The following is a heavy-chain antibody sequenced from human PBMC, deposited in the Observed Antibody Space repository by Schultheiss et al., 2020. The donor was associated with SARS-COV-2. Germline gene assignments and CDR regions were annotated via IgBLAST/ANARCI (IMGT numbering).Heavy chain of an antibody. V-gene: IGHV4-59*12. CDR1: GGSISSYY. CDR3: ARVPIRRYYDTSGFYFHSLRDAFDI. J-gene: IGHJ3*02. CDR2: IYYSGST. Sequence: SETLSLTCSVSGGSISSYYWSWIRQPPGKGLEWIGYIYYSGSTYYNPSLKSRVTISVDTSKNQFSLKLSSVTAADTAVYYCARVPIRRYYDTSGFYFHSLRDAFDIWGQGTMVTVSS. D-gene: IGHD3-22*01.